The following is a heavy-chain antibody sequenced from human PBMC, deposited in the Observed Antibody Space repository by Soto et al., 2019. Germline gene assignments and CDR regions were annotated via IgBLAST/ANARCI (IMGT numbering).Heavy chain of an antibody. J-gene: IGHJ4*02. CDR2: ISGTGSTT. CDR3: ARGGYSGYVIH. V-gene: IGHV3-11*01. CDR1: GFTFSDYY. Sequence: VGSLRLSCAASGFTFSDYYMSWIRQAPEKGLEWVSYISGTGSTTYYTDSVKGRFAISRDNAKNSLYLQMSSLRADDTAVYYCARGGYSGYVIHWGQGILVTVSS. D-gene: IGHD5-12*01.